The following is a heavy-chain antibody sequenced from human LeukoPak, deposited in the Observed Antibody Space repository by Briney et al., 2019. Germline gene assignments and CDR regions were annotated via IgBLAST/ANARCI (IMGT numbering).Heavy chain of an antibody. CDR2: ISAYNGNT. CDR1: GYTFTSYG. D-gene: IGHD3-10*01. CDR3: ARRGYGSGSYYANWFDP. J-gene: IGHJ5*02. V-gene: IGHV1-18*01. Sequence: GASVKVSCQASGYTFTSYGISWVRQAPGQGLEWMGWISAYNGNTNYAQKLQGRVTMTTDTSTSTAYMELRSLRSDDTAVYYCARRGYGSGSYYANWFDPWGQGTLVTVSS.